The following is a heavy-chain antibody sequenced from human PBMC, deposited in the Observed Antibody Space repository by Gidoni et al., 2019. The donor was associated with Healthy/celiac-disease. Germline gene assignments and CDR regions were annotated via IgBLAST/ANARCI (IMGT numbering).Heavy chain of an antibody. V-gene: IGHV1-2*02. J-gene: IGHJ4*02. D-gene: IGHD3-10*01. CDR3: AREHDYYGSGSYYNGDY. CDR2: INPNSGGT. Sequence: QVQLVQSGAEVKKPGASVKVSCQPSGYPFPGYYMHWVRQAPGQGLEWMGWINPNSGGTNYAQKFQGRVTMTRDTSISTAYMELSRLRSDDTAVYYCAREHDYYGSGSYYNGDYWGQGTLVTVSS. CDR1: GYPFPGYY.